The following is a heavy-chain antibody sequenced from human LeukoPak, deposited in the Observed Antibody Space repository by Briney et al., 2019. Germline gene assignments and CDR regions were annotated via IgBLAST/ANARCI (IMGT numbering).Heavy chain of an antibody. CDR3: ARLSDTEGSSTSYRASDI. J-gene: IGHJ3*02. CDR2: IKQDGNDK. D-gene: IGHD2-2*01. V-gene: IGHV3-7*01. Sequence: GGSLRLSCAASGFTFTTHWLSWVRQAPGKGLEWVANIKQDGNDKHYLESVKGRFTISRDNAKNSLYLQMNSLRAEDTAVYYCARLSDTEGSSTSYRASDIWGQGTLVAVSS. CDR1: GFTFTTHW.